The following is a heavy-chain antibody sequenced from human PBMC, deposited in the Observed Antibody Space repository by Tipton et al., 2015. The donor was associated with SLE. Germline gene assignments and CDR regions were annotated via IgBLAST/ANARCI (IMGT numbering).Heavy chain of an antibody. CDR1: GGSIDTTTYF. D-gene: IGHD3-3*01. CDR2: GFASGTT. CDR3: ARAGYYDYWSGDYKAYWYFDL. V-gene: IGHV4-61*02. Sequence: TLSLTCTVSGGSIDTTTYFWNWIRQPAGKGLEWIGRGFASGTTDYNPSLKSRVTISVDTSKNRFSLRVNSVTTADTAVYYCARAGYYDYWSGDYKAYWYFDLWGRGTLVTVSS. J-gene: IGHJ2*01.